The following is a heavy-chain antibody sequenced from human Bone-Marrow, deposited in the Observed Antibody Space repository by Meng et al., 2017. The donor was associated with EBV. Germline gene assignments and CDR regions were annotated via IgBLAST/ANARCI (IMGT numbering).Heavy chain of an antibody. CDR1: GYTFTSYG. J-gene: IGHJ4*02. CDR3: ARNPRSEYSGYDY. Sequence: VQRVQSGAEWKKPGASVKISCKASGYTFTSYGVTWVRQAPGQGLEWMGWITAYNGLTRYEQKFQGRVMLSTDTSTTTAYMELRSLTFDDTAVYYCARNPRSEYSGYDYWGQGTLVTVSS. CDR2: ITAYNGLT. D-gene: IGHD5-12*01. V-gene: IGHV1-18*01.